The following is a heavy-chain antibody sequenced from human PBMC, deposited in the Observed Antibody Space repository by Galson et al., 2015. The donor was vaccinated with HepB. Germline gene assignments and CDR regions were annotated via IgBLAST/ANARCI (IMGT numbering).Heavy chain of an antibody. V-gene: IGHV3-72*01. CDR2: VRHKARRYTT. CDR1: GFTFSDYF. CDR3: SRTLPGIDLDY. Sequence: SLRLSCAASGFTFSDYFMEWVRQAPGKGLEWVGRVRHKARRYTTDYVASVEGRFTISRDDSKNSLYLQMDSLKTEDTAVYYCSRTLPGIDLDYWGQGTLVTVSS. J-gene: IGHJ4*02. D-gene: IGHD3-3*02.